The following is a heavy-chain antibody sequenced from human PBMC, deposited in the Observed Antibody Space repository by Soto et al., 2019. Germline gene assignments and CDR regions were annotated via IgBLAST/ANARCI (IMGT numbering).Heavy chain of an antibody. Sequence: SETLSLTCTVSGGSIGSGGYYWSWIRQHPGKGLEWIGYIYYSGSTYYNPSLKSRVTISVDTSKNQFSLKLSSVTAADTAVYYCAREIEDSSGWYIDYWGQGTLVTVSS. CDR3: AREIEDSSGWYIDY. J-gene: IGHJ4*02. V-gene: IGHV4-31*03. CDR1: GGSIGSGGYY. CDR2: IYYSGST. D-gene: IGHD6-19*01.